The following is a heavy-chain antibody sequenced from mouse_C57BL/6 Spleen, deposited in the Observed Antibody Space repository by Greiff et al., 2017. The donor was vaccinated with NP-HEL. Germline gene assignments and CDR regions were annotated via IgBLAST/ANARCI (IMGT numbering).Heavy chain of an antibody. CDR3: ARLDYGSSYEGY. Sequence: QVQLQQPGAELVKPGASVKLSCKASGYTFTSYWMHWVKQRPGQGLEWIGMIHPNSGSTNYNEKFKSKATLTVDKSSSTAYMQLSSLTSEDSAVYYCARLDYGSSYEGYWGQGTTLTVSS. V-gene: IGHV1-64*01. D-gene: IGHD1-1*01. CDR1: GYTFTSYW. J-gene: IGHJ2*01. CDR2: IHPNSGST.